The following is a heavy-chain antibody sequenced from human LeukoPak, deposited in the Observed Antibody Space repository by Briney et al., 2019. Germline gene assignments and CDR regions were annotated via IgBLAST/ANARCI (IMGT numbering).Heavy chain of an antibody. Sequence: SETLSLTCTVSGGSISSSSYYWGWIRQPPGKGLEWIGSIYYSGCTYYNPSLKNRLTISVDTYKNQFSLKLSSVTAADTAVYYCAIQDTAMDPTSGLWIKNFDYWGQGTLVTVSS. CDR1: GGSISSSSYY. V-gene: IGHV4-39*01. CDR2: IYYSGCT. D-gene: IGHD5-18*01. CDR3: AIQDTAMDPTSGLWIKNFDY. J-gene: IGHJ4*02.